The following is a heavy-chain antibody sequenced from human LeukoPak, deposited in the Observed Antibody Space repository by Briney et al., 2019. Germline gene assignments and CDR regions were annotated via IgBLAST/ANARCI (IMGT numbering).Heavy chain of an antibody. CDR2: INHSGST. Sequence: SETLSLTCAVYGGSFSGYYWSWIRQPPGKGLEWIGEINHSGSTNYNPSLKSRVTISVDTSKNQFSLKLSSVTAADTAVYYCARSQQQLRFDPWGQGTLVTVSS. CDR3: ARSQQQLRFDP. CDR1: GGSFSGYY. V-gene: IGHV4-34*01. D-gene: IGHD6-13*01. J-gene: IGHJ5*02.